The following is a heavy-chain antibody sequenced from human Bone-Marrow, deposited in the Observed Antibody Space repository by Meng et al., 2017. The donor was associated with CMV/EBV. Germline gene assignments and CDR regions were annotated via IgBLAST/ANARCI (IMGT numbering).Heavy chain of an antibody. CDR3: ARGGPTFNHIVESA. Sequence: CTVYGGSLSGYYWSWIRQPPGKGLEWIGEIAHSGSTTYDPSLASRVTMSLDRSTRQFSLRLSSVTAADTAVYYCARGGPTFNHIVESAWGQGTLVTVS. J-gene: IGHJ5*02. V-gene: IGHV4-34*01. CDR2: IAHSGST. CDR1: GGSLSGYY. D-gene: IGHD1-14*01.